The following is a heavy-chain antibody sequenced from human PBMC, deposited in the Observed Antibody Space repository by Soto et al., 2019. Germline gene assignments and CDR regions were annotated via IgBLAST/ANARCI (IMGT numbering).Heavy chain of an antibody. CDR2: IIPIFGTA. CDR1: GGTFSSYA. CDR3: ARSPERWLQPHYYYYGMDV. D-gene: IGHD5-12*01. Sequence: QVQLVQSGAEVKKPGSSVKVSCKASGGTFSSYAISWVRQAPGQGLEWMGGIIPIFGTANYAQKFQGRVTITADESTSTDYMELSSLRSEDTAVYYCARSPERWLQPHYYYYGMDVWGQGTTVTVSS. V-gene: IGHV1-69*01. J-gene: IGHJ6*02.